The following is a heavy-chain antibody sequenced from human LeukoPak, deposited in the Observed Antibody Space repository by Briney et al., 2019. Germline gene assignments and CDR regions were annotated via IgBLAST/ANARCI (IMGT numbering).Heavy chain of an antibody. D-gene: IGHD3-10*01. CDR2: IRYDGSNK. CDR1: GFTFSSYG. J-gene: IGHJ4*02. Sequence: GGSLRLSCAASGFTFSSYGMHWVRQAPGKGLEWVAFIRYDGSNKYYADSVKGRFTISRDNSKNTLYLQMNSLRAEDTAVYYCAEDDTTYYYGSGSWDYWGQGTLVTVSS. CDR3: AEDDTTYYYGSGSWDY. V-gene: IGHV3-30*02.